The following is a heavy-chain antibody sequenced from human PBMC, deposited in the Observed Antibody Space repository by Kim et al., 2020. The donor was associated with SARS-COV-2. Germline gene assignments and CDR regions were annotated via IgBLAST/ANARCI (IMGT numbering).Heavy chain of an antibody. D-gene: IGHD1-26*01. CDR3: AKAGVGATHFDF. J-gene: IGHJ4*02. V-gene: IGHV3-9*01. CDR1: GFTFGDYA. Sequence: GGSLRLSCAASGFTFGDYAMHWVRQAPGKGLEWVAVIRWNSGSIVYADSVNGRCTISRDNSKTSLYLQMNSLRAEDTALYYCAKAGVGATHFDFWVQGTL. CDR2: IRWNSGSI.